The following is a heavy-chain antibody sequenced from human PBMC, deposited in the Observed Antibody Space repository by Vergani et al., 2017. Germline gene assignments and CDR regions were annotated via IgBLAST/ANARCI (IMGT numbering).Heavy chain of an antibody. V-gene: IGHV3-7*01. Sequence: EVQLLESGGNLIQPGGSLRLSCGASGFSLSRFWMSWVRQAPEKGLEWVAHISPDGSATSYVDSVKGRFTISRDNTKNSLSLQMSGLRVEDTAVYYCVRLPRGPWIVDLWGRGTLITVSS. D-gene: IGHD1-1*01. CDR2: ISPDGSAT. CDR1: GFSLSRFW. CDR3: VRLPRGPWIVDL. J-gene: IGHJ2*01.